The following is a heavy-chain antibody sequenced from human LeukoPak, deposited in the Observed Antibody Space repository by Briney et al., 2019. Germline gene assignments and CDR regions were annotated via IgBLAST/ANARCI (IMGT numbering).Heavy chain of an antibody. D-gene: IGHD3-10*01. J-gene: IGHJ4*02. CDR1: GGSISSGSYY. CDR2: IYTSGST. V-gene: IGHV4-61*02. Sequence: PSETLSLTCTVSGGSISSGSYYWSWIRQPAGKGLEWIGRIYTSGSTNYNPSLKSRVTISVDTSKNQFSLKLSSVTAADTAVYYCARGLRAAPQPFDYWGQGTLVTVSS. CDR3: ARGLRAAPQPFDY.